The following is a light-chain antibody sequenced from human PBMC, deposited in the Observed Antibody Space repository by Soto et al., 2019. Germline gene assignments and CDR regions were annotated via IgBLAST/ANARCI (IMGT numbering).Light chain of an antibody. CDR3: CSYAGSYTHYV. CDR2: DVS. V-gene: IGLV2-11*01. Sequence: QSALTQPRSVSGSPGQSITISCTGTSSDVGGYNYVSWYRQHPGKAPKLMIYDVSKRPSGVPDRFSGSKSGNTASLTISWLQAEDEADYYCCSYAGSYTHYVFGTGTKDTVL. CDR1: SSDVGGYNY. J-gene: IGLJ1*01.